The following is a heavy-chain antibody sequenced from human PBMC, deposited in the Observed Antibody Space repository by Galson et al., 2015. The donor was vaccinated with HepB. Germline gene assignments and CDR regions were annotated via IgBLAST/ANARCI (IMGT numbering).Heavy chain of an antibody. D-gene: IGHD2-15*01. CDR2: IIPILGIA. CDR1: GGTFSSYA. CDR3: ASGGLYCSGGSCYHYYYYYMDV. Sequence: SCKASGGTFSSYAISWVRQAPGQGLEWMGGIIPILGIANYAQKFQGRVTITADKSTSTAYMELSSLRSEDTAVYYCASGGLYCSGGSCYHYYYYYMDVWGKGTTVTVSS. V-gene: IGHV1-69*10. J-gene: IGHJ6*03.